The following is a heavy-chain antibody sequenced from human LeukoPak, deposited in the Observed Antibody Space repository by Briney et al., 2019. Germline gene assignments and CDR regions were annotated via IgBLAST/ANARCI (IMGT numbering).Heavy chain of an antibody. CDR1: EFTFSTSY. D-gene: IGHD6-13*01. J-gene: IGHJ4*02. Sequence: PGGSLRLSCAASEFTFSTSYMTWLRQAPGKGLEWVSSISSSSSYIYYADSVKGRFTVSRDNAKNTLYLQMNSLRAEDTAVFYCARATAAAGLFDYWGQGTLVTVSS. CDR3: ARATAAAGLFDY. V-gene: IGHV3-21*01. CDR2: ISSSSSYI.